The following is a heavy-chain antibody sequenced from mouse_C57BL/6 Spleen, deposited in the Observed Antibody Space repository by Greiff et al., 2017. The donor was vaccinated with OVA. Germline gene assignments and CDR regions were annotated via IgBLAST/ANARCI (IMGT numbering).Heavy chain of an antibody. J-gene: IGHJ2*01. CDR1: GYAFSSSW. D-gene: IGHD1-1*01. Sequence: QVQLQQSGPELVKPGASVKISCKASGYAFSSSWMNWVKQRPGKGLEWIGRIYPGDGDTNYNGKFKGKATLTADKSSSTAYMQLSSLTSEDAAVYFCARDGRYFDYWGQGTTLTVSS. CDR2: IYPGDGDT. V-gene: IGHV1-82*01. CDR3: ARDGRYFDY.